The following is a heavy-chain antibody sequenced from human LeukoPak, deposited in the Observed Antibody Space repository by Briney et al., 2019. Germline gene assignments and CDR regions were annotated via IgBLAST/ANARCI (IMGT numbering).Heavy chain of an antibody. V-gene: IGHV4-39*07. CDR1: GGSISSSSYC. CDR3: ARDYYGSGSWNKYDY. CDR2: INHSGST. J-gene: IGHJ4*02. D-gene: IGHD3-10*01. Sequence: SETLSLTCTVSGGSISSSSYCWGWIRQPPGKGLEWIGEINHSGSTNYNPSLKSRVTISVDTSKNQFSLKLSSVTAADTAVYYCARDYYGSGSWNKYDYWGQGTLVTVSS.